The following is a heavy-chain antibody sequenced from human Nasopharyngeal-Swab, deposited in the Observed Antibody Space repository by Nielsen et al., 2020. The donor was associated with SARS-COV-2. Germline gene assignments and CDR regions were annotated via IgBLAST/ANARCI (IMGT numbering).Heavy chain of an antibody. CDR1: GFIFSDSA. J-gene: IGHJ4*02. CDR2: IRSKGNSYAT. V-gene: IGHV3-73*01. CDR3: SRCGGSCYTGKDY. Sequence: GESLKISCAASGFIFSDSAIHWVRHASGKGLEWVGRIRSKGNSYATEYAASVEGRFTISRDDSKNTAYLQMNSLMTEDTAVYYCSRCGGSCYTGKDYWGQGTLVTVSS. D-gene: IGHD2-15*01.